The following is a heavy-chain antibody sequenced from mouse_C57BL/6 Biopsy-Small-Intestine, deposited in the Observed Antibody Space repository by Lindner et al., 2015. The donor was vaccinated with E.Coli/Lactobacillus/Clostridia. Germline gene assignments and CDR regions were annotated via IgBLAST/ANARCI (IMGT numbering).Heavy chain of an antibody. CDR1: GYTFTNYW. J-gene: IGHJ2*01. CDR3: AREGGNYFDY. Sequence: VQLQESGAELVRPGTSVKMSCKASGYTFTNYWIGWAKQRPGHGLEWIGDIYPGGGYTNYNEKFKGKATLTADKSSSTAYMQFSSLTSEDSAIYYCAREGGNYFDYWGQGTTLTVSS. CDR2: IYPGGGYT. V-gene: IGHV1-63*01.